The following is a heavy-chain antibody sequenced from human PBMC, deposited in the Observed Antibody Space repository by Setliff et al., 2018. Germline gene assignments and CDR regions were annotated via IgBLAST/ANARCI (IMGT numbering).Heavy chain of an antibody. CDR3: ARDGGFWSGYVNDMDV. CDR2: IWYDGSNK. D-gene: IGHD3-3*01. CDR1: GFTFSRYW. Sequence: GGSLRLSCAASGFTFSRYWGGWVRQAPGKGLEWVAVIWYDGSNKDYADSVKGRFTIARDNSKNTLYRQMNSLRAEDTAVYYCARDGGFWSGYVNDMDVWGQGTRVTASS. J-gene: IGHJ6*02. V-gene: IGHV3-33*07.